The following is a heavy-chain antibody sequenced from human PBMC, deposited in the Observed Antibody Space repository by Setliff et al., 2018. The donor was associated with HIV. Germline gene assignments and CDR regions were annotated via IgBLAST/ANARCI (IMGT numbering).Heavy chain of an antibody. CDR3: ARDWDYSDSNGNSDS. J-gene: IGHJ5*01. CDR2: ITGSGGSA. Sequence: GESLRLSCAASGFTFRNYAMSWVRQAPGKGLEWVSGITGSGGSAHYAGSVKGRFTISRDNSGNTLYLQMNSLRAADTALYYCARDWDYSDSNGNSDSWGQGTLVTVSS. D-gene: IGHD3-22*01. V-gene: IGHV3-23*01. CDR1: GFTFRNYA.